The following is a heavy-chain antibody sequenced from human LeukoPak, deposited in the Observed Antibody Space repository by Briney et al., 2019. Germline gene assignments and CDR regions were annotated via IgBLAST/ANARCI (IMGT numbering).Heavy chain of an antibody. D-gene: IGHD6-19*01. CDR2: ISYDGSNK. CDR3: AKAKERAYSSGYFQH. Sequence: GGSLRLSCVASGFTFSSYGMHWVRQAPGKGLEWVAVISYDGSNKYYADSVKGRFTISRDNSKNTLYLQMNSLRAEDTAVYYCAKAKERAYSSGYFQHWGQGTLVTVSS. CDR1: GFTFSSYG. J-gene: IGHJ1*01. V-gene: IGHV3-30*18.